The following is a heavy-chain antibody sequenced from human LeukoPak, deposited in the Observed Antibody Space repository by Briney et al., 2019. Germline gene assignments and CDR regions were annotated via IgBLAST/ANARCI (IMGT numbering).Heavy chain of an antibody. CDR1: GFTFDDYA. V-gene: IGHV3-9*03. Sequence: GGSLRLSCAASGFTFDDYAMHWVRQAPGKGLEWLSGISWNSGSIGYADSVKGRFTISRDNAKNSLYLQMNSLRAEDMALYYCARSVEMATRIDYWGQGTLVTVSS. D-gene: IGHD5-24*01. J-gene: IGHJ4*02. CDR3: ARSVEMATRIDY. CDR2: ISWNSGSI.